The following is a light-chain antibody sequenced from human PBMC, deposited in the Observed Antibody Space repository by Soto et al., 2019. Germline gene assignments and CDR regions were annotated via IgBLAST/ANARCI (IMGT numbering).Light chain of an antibody. CDR2: GAS. J-gene: IGKJ4*01. V-gene: IGKV3-15*01. CDR3: QQYNKWPLT. Sequence: EIVMTQSPATLSVSQGARATLSCRASESVSSNLAWYQQKPGQAPRLLIYGASTRATGVPARFSGSGSGTEFTLTISSLQSEEFAVFYCQQYNKWPLTFGGGTKVELK. CDR1: ESVSSN.